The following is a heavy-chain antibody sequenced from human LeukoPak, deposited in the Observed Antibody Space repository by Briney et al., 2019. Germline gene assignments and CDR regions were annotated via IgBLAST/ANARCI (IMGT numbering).Heavy chain of an antibody. V-gene: IGHV3-23*01. CDR2: ISGSGGGT. Sequence: GGSLRLSCAASGFTFSSYAMTWVRQAPGKGLEWVSAISGSGGGTYSADSVKGRFTISRDNSKNTLYLQMNSLRAEDTALYYCAKGPNDSSGYYSDYWGQGTLVTVSS. CDR1: GFTFSSYA. D-gene: IGHD3-22*01. J-gene: IGHJ4*02. CDR3: AKGPNDSSGYYSDY.